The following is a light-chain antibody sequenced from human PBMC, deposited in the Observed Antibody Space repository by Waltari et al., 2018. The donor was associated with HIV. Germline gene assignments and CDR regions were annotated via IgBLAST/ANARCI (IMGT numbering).Light chain of an antibody. V-gene: IGLV1-40*01. CDR3: QSYDSGLRV. CDR2: DNN. Sequence: QSVLTQPPSVSGAPGQRVTISCTGSSPHSGAGSDVHWYQQLPGTAPKLLIYDNNNRPSGVPDRFSGSKSGTSASLAITGLQAEDEADYYCQSYDSGLRVFGGGTKLTVL. CDR1: SPHSGAGSD. J-gene: IGLJ3*02.